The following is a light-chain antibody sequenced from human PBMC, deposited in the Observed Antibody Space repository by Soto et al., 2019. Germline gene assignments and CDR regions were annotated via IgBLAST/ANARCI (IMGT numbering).Light chain of an antibody. CDR1: QSVLYSSKNKNS. Sequence: DIVMTQSPDSLAVSLGERATINCKSSQSVLYSSKNKNSLVWYQQKPGQPPKLLIYWASTRESGVPGRFSGSGSGTDFTLTISSLQAEDVAVYYCQQHYSDPLTFGGGTKVEIK. CDR3: QQHYSDPLT. CDR2: WAS. J-gene: IGKJ4*01. V-gene: IGKV4-1*01.